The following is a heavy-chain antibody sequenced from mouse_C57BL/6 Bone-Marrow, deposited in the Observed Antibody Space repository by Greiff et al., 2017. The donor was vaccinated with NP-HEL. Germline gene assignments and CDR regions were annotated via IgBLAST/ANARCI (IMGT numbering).Heavy chain of an antibody. D-gene: IGHD1-1*01. CDR3: ARWGFTTPAWFAY. Sequence: VKLQQSGAELARPGASVKLSCKASGYTFTSYGISWVKQRPGQGLEWIGEIYPRSGNTYYNEKFKGKATLTADKSSSTAYMELRSLTSEDSAVYFCARWGFTTPAWFAYWGQGTLVTVSA. V-gene: IGHV1-81*01. CDR1: GYTFTSYG. CDR2: IYPRSGNT. J-gene: IGHJ3*01.